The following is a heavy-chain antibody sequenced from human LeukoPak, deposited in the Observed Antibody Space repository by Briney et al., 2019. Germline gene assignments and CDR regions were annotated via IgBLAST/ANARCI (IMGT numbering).Heavy chain of an antibody. CDR2: SQNSGCT. D-gene: IGHD3-10*01. Sequence: PGGSLRLSCTASGFTFSGYSMNWIRQPPGKGLEWIGYSQNSGCTNCNPSLKSRVTISVDTSKNQFSLKLSSVTAADTAVYYCARDYSGSLDYWGQGTLVTVSS. CDR3: ARDYSGSLDY. J-gene: IGHJ4*02. CDR1: GFTFSGYS. V-gene: IGHV4-59*01.